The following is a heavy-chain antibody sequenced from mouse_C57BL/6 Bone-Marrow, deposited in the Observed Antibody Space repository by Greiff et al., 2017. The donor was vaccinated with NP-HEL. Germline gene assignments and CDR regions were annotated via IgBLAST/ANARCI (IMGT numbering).Heavy chain of an antibody. CDR1: GFSFNTYA. CDR3: VRHENGNCPSSAMDY. CDR2: IRSKSNNYAT. J-gene: IGHJ4*01. Sequence: DVMLVESGGGLVQPKGSLKLSCAASGFSFNTYAMNWVRQAPGKGLEWVARIRSKSNNYATYYADSVKDRFTISRDDSESMLYLQMNNLKTEDTAMYYCVRHENGNCPSSAMDYWGQGTSVTVSS. V-gene: IGHV10-1*01. D-gene: IGHD2-1*01.